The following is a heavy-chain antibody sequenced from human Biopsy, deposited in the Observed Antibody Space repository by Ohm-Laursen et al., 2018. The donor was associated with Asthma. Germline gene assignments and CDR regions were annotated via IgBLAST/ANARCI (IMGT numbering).Heavy chain of an antibody. V-gene: IGHV3-7*01. Sequence: GSLRLSCTASGFTFGDYWMSWVRQVPGRGLEWVANIKHDGSENNHVDPLKGRFTISRDNAKNSLYLQMNSLRAEDTAVYYCARTFHFWSPYHAEHYQLWGQGTLVTVSS. J-gene: IGHJ1*01. CDR3: ARTFHFWSPYHAEHYQL. CDR2: IKHDGSEN. D-gene: IGHD3-3*02. CDR1: GFTFGDYW.